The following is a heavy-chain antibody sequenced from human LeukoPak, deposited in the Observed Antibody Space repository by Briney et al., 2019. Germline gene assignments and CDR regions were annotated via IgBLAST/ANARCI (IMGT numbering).Heavy chain of an antibody. D-gene: IGHD3-10*01. J-gene: IGHJ6*03. V-gene: IGHV1-18*01. CDR3: ARDLRYYGSGSYYYYMDV. CDR2: ISAYNGNT. Sequence: ASVKVSCKASGYTFTSYDINWVRQAPGQGLEWMGWISAYNGNTNYAQKLQSRVTMTTDTSTSTAYMELRSLRSDDTAVYYCARDLRYYGSGSYYYYMDVWGKGTTVTISS. CDR1: GYTFTSYD.